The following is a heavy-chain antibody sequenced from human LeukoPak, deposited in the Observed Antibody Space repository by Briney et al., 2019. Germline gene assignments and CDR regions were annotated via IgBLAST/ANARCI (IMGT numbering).Heavy chain of an antibody. V-gene: IGHV4-39*01. CDR2: MYYNGGT. J-gene: IGHJ6*04. CDR3: ARRSYSADVDI. CDR1: GDYMISSTYY. Sequence: PSETLSLTCTVSGDYMISSTYYWVWIRQPPSKGLEWIANMYYNGGTQYSRALTNRSTMSVDTSTNQFSLMLSSVTAADTAVYYCARRSYSADVDIWGEGTTVTVSS. D-gene: IGHD1-26*01.